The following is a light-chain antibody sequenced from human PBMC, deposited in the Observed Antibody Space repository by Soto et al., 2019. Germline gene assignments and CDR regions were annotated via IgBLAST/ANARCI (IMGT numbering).Light chain of an antibody. CDR3: CSYAGSTTL. J-gene: IGLJ2*01. CDR2: EVN. V-gene: IGLV2-23*02. CDR1: SSDVGSYDL. Sequence: QSVLTQPASVSGSPGQSITLSCTGTSSDVGSYDLVSWYQQHPGKAPKLIIYEVNKRPSGVSNRFSGSKSGNTASLTISGLQAEDEADYYCCSYAGSTTLFGGGTKLTVL.